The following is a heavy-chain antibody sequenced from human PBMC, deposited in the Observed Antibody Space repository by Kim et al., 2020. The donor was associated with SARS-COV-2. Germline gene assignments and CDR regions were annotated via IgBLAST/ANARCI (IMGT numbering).Heavy chain of an antibody. J-gene: IGHJ4*02. Sequence: SETLSLTCTVSGGSVSSGSYYWSWIRQPPGKGLEWIGYIYYSGSTNYNPSLKSRVTISVDTSKNQFSLKLSSVTAADTAVYYCARATGSGSYYSDYWGQGTLVTVSS. D-gene: IGHD3-10*01. CDR3: ARATGSGSYYSDY. V-gene: IGHV4-61*01. CDR2: IYYSGST. CDR1: GGSVSSGSYY.